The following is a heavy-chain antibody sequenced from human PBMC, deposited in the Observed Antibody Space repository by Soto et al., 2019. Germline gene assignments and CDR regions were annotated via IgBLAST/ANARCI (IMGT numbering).Heavy chain of an antibody. CDR2: ILPISDTT. V-gene: IGHV1-69*01. D-gene: IGHD2-2*01. CDR1: GGTFSSYA. CDR3: ARSQGSSSSCEIYCSSYYGMDV. Sequence: QVQLVQSGAEVKKPGSSVKVSCKASGGTFSSYAISWVRQAHGQVLEWMGGILPISDTTNYAQKCQGRVTITADESTSTADMERISLSTEDTAVYYCARSQGSSSSCEIYCSSYYGMDVWGPGTTVTVSS. J-gene: IGHJ6*02.